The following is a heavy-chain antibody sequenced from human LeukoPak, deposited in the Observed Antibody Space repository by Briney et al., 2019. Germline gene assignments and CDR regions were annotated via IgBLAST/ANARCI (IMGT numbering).Heavy chain of an antibody. CDR2: ISWNSGSI. CDR1: GFTFDDYA. V-gene: IGHV3-9*01. Sequence: GGSLRLSCAASGFTFDDYAMHWVRHAPGKGLEWVSGISWNSGSIGYADSVKGRFTISRDNAKNSLYLQMNSLRAEDTALYYCAKGLPYYYDSSGYSDFDYWGQGTLVTVSS. D-gene: IGHD3-22*01. CDR3: AKGLPYYYDSSGYSDFDY. J-gene: IGHJ4*02.